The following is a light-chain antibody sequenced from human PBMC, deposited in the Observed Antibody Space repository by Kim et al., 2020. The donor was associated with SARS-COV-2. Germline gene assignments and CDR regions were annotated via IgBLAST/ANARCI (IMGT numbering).Light chain of an antibody. V-gene: IGLV3-21*04. CDR1: KIGSES. Sequence: APGKTARITCGGNKIGSESVHWYQQKPGQAPVLVIYYDSDQPSGIPERFSGSTSGNTATLTISRVEAGDEADYYCQVWDSFSDLYVFGSGTKVTVL. CDR3: QVWDSFSDLYV. J-gene: IGLJ1*01. CDR2: YDS.